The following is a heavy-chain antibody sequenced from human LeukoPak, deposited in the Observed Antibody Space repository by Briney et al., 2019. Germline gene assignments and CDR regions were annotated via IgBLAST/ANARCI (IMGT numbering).Heavy chain of an antibody. V-gene: IGHV3-48*02. J-gene: IGHJ3*02. CDR3: ASQAAAGFGAFDI. Sequence: GGSLRLSCAASGFTFSSYSMNWVRQAPGKGLEWVSYISSSSSTIYYADSVKGRFTISRDNAKSSLYLQMNSLRDEDTAVYYCASQAAAGFGAFDIWGQGTMVTVSS. D-gene: IGHD6-13*01. CDR1: GFTFSSYS. CDR2: ISSSSSTI.